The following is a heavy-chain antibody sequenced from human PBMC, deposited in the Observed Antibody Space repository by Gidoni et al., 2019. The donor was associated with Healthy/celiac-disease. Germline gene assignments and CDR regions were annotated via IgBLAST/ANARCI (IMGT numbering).Heavy chain of an antibody. V-gene: IGHV3-30*18. CDR3: AKDQGGYGSGSSYYGMDV. CDR2: ISYDGSNK. J-gene: IGHJ6*02. CDR1: GFPFSSYG. Sequence: QVQLVESGGVVVTIGRSLRRSCAASGFPFSSYGVHWVRQDPGKGLEWVAVISYDGSNKYYADSVKSRFTISRDNSNNTLYLQMNSLRAEDTAVYYCAKDQGGYGSGSSYYGMDVWGQGTTVTVSS. D-gene: IGHD3-10*01.